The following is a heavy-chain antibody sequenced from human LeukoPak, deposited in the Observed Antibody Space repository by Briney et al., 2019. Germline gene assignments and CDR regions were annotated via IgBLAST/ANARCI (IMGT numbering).Heavy chain of an antibody. CDR1: GFTSSSYA. Sequence: GGSLRLSCAASGFTSSSYAMSWVRQAPGKGLEWVSAISGSGGNTYYADSVKGRFTISRDNSKNTLYLQMNSLRAEDTAVYYCAKDLYTGSWYYGMDVWGQGTTVTVSS. CDR2: ISGSGGNT. CDR3: AKDLYTGSWYYGMDV. D-gene: IGHD6-6*01. V-gene: IGHV3-23*01. J-gene: IGHJ6*02.